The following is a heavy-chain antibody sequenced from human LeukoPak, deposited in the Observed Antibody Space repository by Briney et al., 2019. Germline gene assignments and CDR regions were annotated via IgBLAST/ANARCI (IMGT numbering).Heavy chain of an antibody. Sequence: GGSLRLSCAASGYTFSSYSMNWVRQAPGKGLEWVSYISSSSSTIYYADSVKGRFTISRDNAKNSLYLQMNSLRAEDTAVYYCARVGSGNSYYYYYYYMDVWGKGTTVTVSS. CDR2: ISSSSSTI. D-gene: IGHD4-23*01. CDR1: GYTFSSYS. CDR3: ARVGSGNSYYYYYYYMDV. V-gene: IGHV3-48*01. J-gene: IGHJ6*03.